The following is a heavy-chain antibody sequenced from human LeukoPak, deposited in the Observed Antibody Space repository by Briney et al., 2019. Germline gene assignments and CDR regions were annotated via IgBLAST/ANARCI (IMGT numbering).Heavy chain of an antibody. J-gene: IGHJ4*02. D-gene: IGHD3-22*01. V-gene: IGHV3-73*01. Sequence: PGGSLKLSCAGSGFTFSASAMHWVRQVSGKGLEWVGRLRTKTNNYATTYGASVRGRFTVSRDDSKNMAYLQMNNLKTEDTAIYFCSSYDNAGNYYLNYWGQGTLVTVSS. CDR1: GFTFSASA. CDR2: LRTKTNNYAT. CDR3: SSYDNAGNYYLNY.